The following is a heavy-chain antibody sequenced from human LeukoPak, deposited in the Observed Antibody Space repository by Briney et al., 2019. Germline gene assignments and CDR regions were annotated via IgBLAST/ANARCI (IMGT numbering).Heavy chain of an antibody. V-gene: IGHV3-15*01. CDR2: IKSKANGETR. D-gene: IGHD3-9*01. Sequence: GGALRLSCAASGFTLSNAWMNWVLQAPSKGLEWVGLIKSKANGETRDYAAPVKGRFTISRDDSDNTLYLQMNSLRAEDTAVYYCAKDPQPLRYFGDSKNWFAPWRQGPLVTVSS. CDR3: AKDPQPLRYFGDSKNWFAP. CDR1: GFTLSNAW. J-gene: IGHJ5*02.